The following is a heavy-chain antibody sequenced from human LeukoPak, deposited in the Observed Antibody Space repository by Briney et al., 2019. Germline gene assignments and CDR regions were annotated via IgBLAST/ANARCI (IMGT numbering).Heavy chain of an antibody. Sequence: SETLPLTCAVSGGSISSGGYSWSWIRQPPGKGLEWIGYIYHSGSTYYNPSLKSRVTISVDRSKNQFSLKLSSVTAADTAVYYCARDQRYCSSTSCYAFDIWGQGTMVTVSS. CDR3: ARDQRYCSSTSCYAFDI. J-gene: IGHJ3*02. CDR1: GGSISSGGYS. V-gene: IGHV4-30-2*01. D-gene: IGHD2-2*01. CDR2: IYHSGST.